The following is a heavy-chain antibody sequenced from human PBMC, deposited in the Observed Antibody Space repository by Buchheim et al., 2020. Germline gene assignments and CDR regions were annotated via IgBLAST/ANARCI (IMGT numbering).Heavy chain of an antibody. CDR1: GGPISSYY. CDR3: ARDGEWLPRGGYYCYGMDV. CDR2: IYYSGST. J-gene: IGHJ6*02. D-gene: IGHD6-19*01. V-gene: IGHV4-59*01. Sequence: QVQLQESGPGLVKPSETLSPPCTVLGGPISSYYWSWIRQPPGKGLEWIGYIYYSGSTNYTPSLKSRVTISVDTSQNQFSLKLSSVTAADTAVYYCARDGEWLPRGGYYCYGMDVWGQGTT.